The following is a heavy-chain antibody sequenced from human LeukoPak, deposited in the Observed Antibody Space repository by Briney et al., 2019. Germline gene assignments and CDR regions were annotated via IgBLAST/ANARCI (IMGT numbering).Heavy chain of an antibody. Sequence: PSETLSLTCTVSGGSISSYYWSWIRQPPGKGLEWIGYIYYSGSTNYNPSLKSRVTISVDTSKNQFSLKPSSVTAADTAVYYCARDRNWFDPWGQGTLVTVSS. CDR1: GGSISSYY. J-gene: IGHJ5*02. CDR2: IYYSGST. CDR3: ARDRNWFDP. V-gene: IGHV4-59*01.